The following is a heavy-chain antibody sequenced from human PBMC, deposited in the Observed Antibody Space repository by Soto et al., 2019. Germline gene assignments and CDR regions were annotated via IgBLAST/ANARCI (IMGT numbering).Heavy chain of an antibody. Sequence: QITLKESGPTLVKPTQTLTLTCTFSGFSLSTSGVGVGWIRQPPGKALEWLALIYWNDDKLYSPFLKSRLTITKDTSKNQVVLTMTNMDPVDTATYDCAHRLKPKGQQPDSYYFDYWGQGTLVTFSS. J-gene: IGHJ4*02. CDR1: GFSLSTSGVG. V-gene: IGHV2-5*01. CDR2: IYWNDDK. CDR3: AHRLKPKGQQPDSYYFDY. D-gene: IGHD6-13*01.